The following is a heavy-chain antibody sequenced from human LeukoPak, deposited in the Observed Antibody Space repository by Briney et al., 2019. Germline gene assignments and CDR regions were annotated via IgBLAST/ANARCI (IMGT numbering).Heavy chain of an antibody. V-gene: IGHV4-34*01. CDR1: AGSFSGYY. J-gene: IGHJ6*03. CDR2: INHSGST. Sequence: SETLSLTSSVYAGSFSGYYWSWIRQPPGKGLEWIGEINHSGSTNYNPSLKIRITISVDTSKNQFSLKLSTVTAADTAVYYCARGRASYYNYYMDVWGKGTTVTVSS. CDR3: ARGRASYYNYYMDV.